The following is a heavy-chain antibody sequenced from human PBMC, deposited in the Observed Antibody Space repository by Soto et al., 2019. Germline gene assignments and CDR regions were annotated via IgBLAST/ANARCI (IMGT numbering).Heavy chain of an antibody. CDR1: GFTFSDFA. J-gene: IGHJ4*02. CDR3: AKMEGMDPWAYSFDY. V-gene: IGHV3-23*01. D-gene: IGHD2-2*03. CDR2: IYGGGNGP. Sequence: EVQVLESGGGLVPPGGSLRLSCAATGFTFSDFAMSWVRQAPGKGLEWVSRIYGGGNGPHYADSVKGRVTISRDNSKNTLYLHMNSLRAEDTAVYYCAKMEGMDPWAYSFDYWGQGTLVTVSS.